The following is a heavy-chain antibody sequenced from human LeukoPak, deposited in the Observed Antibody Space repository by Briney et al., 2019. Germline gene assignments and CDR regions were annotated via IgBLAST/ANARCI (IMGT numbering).Heavy chain of an antibody. J-gene: IGHJ4*02. V-gene: IGHV4-61*08. D-gene: IGHD6-19*01. CDR2: IYYSGST. Sequence: SETLSLTCTVSGGSISSGGYYWSWIRQPPGKGLEWIGYIYYSGSTNYNPSLKSRVTISVDTSKNQFSLKLSSVTAADTAVYYCARAYSSGCSDYWGQGTLVTVSS. CDR3: ARAYSSGCSDY. CDR1: GGSISSGGYY.